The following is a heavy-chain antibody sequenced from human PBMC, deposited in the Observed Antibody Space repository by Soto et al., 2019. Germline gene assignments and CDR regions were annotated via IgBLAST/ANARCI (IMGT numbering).Heavy chain of an antibody. D-gene: IGHD3-3*01. V-gene: IGHV3-23*01. CDR2: ISGSGGST. J-gene: IGHJ6*02. CDR1: GFTFSSYA. CDR3: AKDGYDFWSGYPNYYYYGMDV. Sequence: GGSLRLSCAASGFTFSSYAMSWVRQAPGKGLEWVSAISGSGGSTYYADSVKGRFTISIDNSKNTLYLQMNSLRAEDTAVYYCAKDGYDFWSGYPNYYYYGMDVWGQGTTVTVSS.